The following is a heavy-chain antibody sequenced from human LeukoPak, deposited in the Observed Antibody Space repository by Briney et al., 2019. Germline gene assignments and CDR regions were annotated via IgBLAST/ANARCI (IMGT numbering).Heavy chain of an antibody. J-gene: IGHJ4*02. CDR1: GFTVSSNY. CDR2: IYSGGST. CDR3: TTGYSYGSRLY. Sequence: AGGSLRLSCAASGFTVSSNYMSWVRQAPGKGLEWVSVIYSGGSTYYADSVKGRFTISRDNSKNTLYLQMNSLKTEDTAVYYCTTGYSYGSRLYWGQGTLVTVSS. V-gene: IGHV3-53*01. D-gene: IGHD5-18*01.